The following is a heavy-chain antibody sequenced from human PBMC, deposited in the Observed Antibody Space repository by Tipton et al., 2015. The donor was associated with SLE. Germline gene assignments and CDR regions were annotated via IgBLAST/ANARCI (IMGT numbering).Heavy chain of an antibody. J-gene: IGHJ4*02. D-gene: IGHD5-24*01. CDR2: IYCSGST. Sequence: TLSLTCTVSGGSISSYYWSWIRQPPGKGLEWIGYIYCSGSTNYNPSLKSRVTISVDTSKNQFSLKLSSVTAADTAVYYCARGMRSYFDYWGQGTLVTVSS. CDR3: ARGMRSYFDY. V-gene: IGHV4-59*01. CDR1: GGSISSYY.